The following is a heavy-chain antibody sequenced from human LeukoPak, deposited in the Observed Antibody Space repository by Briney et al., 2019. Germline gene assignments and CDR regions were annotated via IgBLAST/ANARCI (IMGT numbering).Heavy chain of an antibody. CDR2: IYYSGST. CDR3: ARDLLNEGNHLDY. Sequence: PSETLSLTCTVSGGSISSGDYYWSWIRQPPGKGLEWIGYIYYSGSTYYNPSLKSRVTISVDTSKNQFSLRLSSVTAADTAVYYCARDLLNEGNHLDYWGQGTLVTVSS. V-gene: IGHV4-30-4*01. J-gene: IGHJ4*02. CDR1: GGSISSGDYY. D-gene: IGHD4-23*01.